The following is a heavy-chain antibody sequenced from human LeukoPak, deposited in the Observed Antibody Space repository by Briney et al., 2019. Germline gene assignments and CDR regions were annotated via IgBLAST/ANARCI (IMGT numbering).Heavy chain of an antibody. CDR1: GYTLTELS. CDR2: FDPEDGET. D-gene: IGHD2-2*01. CDR3: ATYPTSSGKADY. J-gene: IGHJ4*01. V-gene: IGHV1-24*01. Sequence: GASVKVSCKVSGYTLTELSMHWLRQAPGKGLEWMGGFDPEDGETIYAQKFQGRVTMTEDTSTDTAYMELSSRRTEDTAVYYCATYPTSSGKADYWCHGTLVTVSS.